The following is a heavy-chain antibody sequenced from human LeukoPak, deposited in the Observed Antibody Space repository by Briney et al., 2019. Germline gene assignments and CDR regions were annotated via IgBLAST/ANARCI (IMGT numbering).Heavy chain of an antibody. Sequence: PGGSLRLSCAASGFTFDDYAMHWVRQAPGKGLEWVSGISWNSGSIGYADSVKGRFTISRVNAKNSLYLQMNSLRAEDTALYYCVKDAYGDYPNWFDPWGQGTLVTVSS. CDR3: VKDAYGDYPNWFDP. CDR2: ISWNSGSI. CDR1: GFTFDDYA. J-gene: IGHJ5*02. V-gene: IGHV3-9*01. D-gene: IGHD4-17*01.